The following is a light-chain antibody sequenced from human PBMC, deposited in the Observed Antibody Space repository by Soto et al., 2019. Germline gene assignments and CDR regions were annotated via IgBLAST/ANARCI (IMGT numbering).Light chain of an antibody. J-gene: IGKJ1*01. V-gene: IGKV3-20*01. CDR2: GAS. Sequence: EIVLTQSPDTLSFSPGERATLSCMARKSFSRSYLAWYQHKPGQAPRLLSYGASSRATGIPDRFSGSGSGTDFTLTLSRLETEDFAVYYCQQYGDSSRTFGQGTKVEIK. CDR3: QQYGDSSRT. CDR1: KSFSRSY.